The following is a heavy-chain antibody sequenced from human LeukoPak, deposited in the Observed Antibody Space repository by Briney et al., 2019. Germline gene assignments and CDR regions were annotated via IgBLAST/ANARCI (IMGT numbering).Heavy chain of an antibody. CDR3: AQLRIAPAGTVPVGPDYYYYGMDV. Sequence: GGSLRLSCAASGLTVSSNYMSWVGQAPGKGLEWLSVIYSGGSTYYADSVKGRFTISRDNSKNTLYLQMNSLRAEDTAVYYCAQLRIAPAGTVPVGPDYYYYGMDVWGQGTTVTVSS. CDR2: IYSGGST. J-gene: IGHJ6*02. D-gene: IGHD6-13*01. CDR1: GLTVSSNY. V-gene: IGHV3-53*01.